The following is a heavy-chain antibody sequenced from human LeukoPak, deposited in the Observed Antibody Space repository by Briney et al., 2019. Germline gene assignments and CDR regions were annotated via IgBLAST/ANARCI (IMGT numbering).Heavy chain of an antibody. J-gene: IGHJ4*02. Sequence: ASVKVSCKASGYTFTSYGISWVRQAPGQGLEWMGWISAYNGNTNYAQKFQGRVTITADKSTSTAYMELSSLRSEDTAVYYCARDKVDYYGSGSKFPFDYWGQGTLVTVSS. CDR1: GYTFTSYG. V-gene: IGHV1-18*01. CDR2: ISAYNGNT. CDR3: ARDKVDYYGSGSKFPFDY. D-gene: IGHD3-10*01.